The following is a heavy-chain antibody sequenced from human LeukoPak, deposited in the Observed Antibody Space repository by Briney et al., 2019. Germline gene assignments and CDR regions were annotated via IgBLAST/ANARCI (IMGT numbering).Heavy chain of an antibody. CDR2: IKQDGGEK. D-gene: IGHD6-19*01. J-gene: IGHJ4*02. V-gene: IGHV3-7*01. Sequence: PGGSLRLSCAASGFTFSGYWMTWVRQAPGKGLEWVANIKQDGGEKNYVDSVKGRFTISRDNAKNSLYLQMNSLRVEDTAVYYCARERSGWYERWLVYWGQGTLVTVSS. CDR1: GFTFSGYW. CDR3: ARERSGWYERWLVY.